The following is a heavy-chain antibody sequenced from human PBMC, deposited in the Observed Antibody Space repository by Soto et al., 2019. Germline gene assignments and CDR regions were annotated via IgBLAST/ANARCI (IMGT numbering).Heavy chain of an antibody. CDR1: GGSISSYY. CDR2: MYYSGGT. Sequence: SETLSLTCTVSGGSISSYYWSWIRQPPGKGLEWIGYMYYSGGTNYNPSLKSRVTISVDTSKNQFSLKLSSVTAADTAVYYCARAYGGNCFVYWGQGTLVTVSS. J-gene: IGHJ4*02. CDR3: ARAYGGNCFVY. V-gene: IGHV4-59*01. D-gene: IGHD2-15*01.